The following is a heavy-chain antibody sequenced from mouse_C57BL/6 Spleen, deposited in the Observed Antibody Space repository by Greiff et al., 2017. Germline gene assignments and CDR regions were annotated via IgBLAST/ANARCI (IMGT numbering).Heavy chain of an antibody. CDR2: IDPSDSET. CDR1: GYTFTSYW. CDR3: ARSPSYYYAMDY. V-gene: IGHV1-52*01. J-gene: IGHJ4*01. Sequence: VQLQQSGAELVRPGSSVKLSCKASGYTFTSYWMHWVKQRPIQGLEWIGNIDPSDSETHYNQKFKDKATLTVDKSSSTAYMQLSSLTSEDSAVYYCARSPSYYYAMDYWGQGTSVTVSS.